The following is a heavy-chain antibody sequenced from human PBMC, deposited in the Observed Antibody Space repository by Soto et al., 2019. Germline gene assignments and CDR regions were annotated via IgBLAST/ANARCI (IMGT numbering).Heavy chain of an antibody. CDR2: ISTYNGNT. Sequence: QVQLVQSGVEVKKPGASVRDSCKASGYTFISYGISWLRQAPGQGPEWMGGISTYNGNTNYAQKVQGRVTMTTDTSTSTAYMELRSLRSDDTAVYYCARDGASDWCTRGNWFDPWGQGTLGTVAS. V-gene: IGHV1-18*01. J-gene: IGHJ5*02. CDR1: GYTFISYG. D-gene: IGHD6-19*01. CDR3: ARDGASDWCTRGNWFDP.